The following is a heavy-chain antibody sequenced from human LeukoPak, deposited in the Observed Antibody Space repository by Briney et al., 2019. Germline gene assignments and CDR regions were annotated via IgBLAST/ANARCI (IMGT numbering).Heavy chain of an antibody. D-gene: IGHD3-22*01. CDR2: ISWNSGSI. J-gene: IGHJ4*02. CDR1: GFTFDDYA. Sequence: GRSLRLSCAASGFTFDDYAMHWVRQAPGKGLEWVSGISWNSGSIGYADSVKGRFTISRDNAKNSLYLQMNSLRAEDTAVYYCARDRLGYDSSGYYYDYWGQGTLVTVSS. V-gene: IGHV3-9*01. CDR3: ARDRLGYDSSGYYYDY.